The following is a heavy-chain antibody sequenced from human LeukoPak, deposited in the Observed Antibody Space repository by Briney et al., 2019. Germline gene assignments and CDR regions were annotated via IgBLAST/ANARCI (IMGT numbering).Heavy chain of an antibody. V-gene: IGHV3-30*18. CDR1: GFTFSGYG. CDR2: ISYDGHNE. CDR3: AKGIGYGGMDV. Sequence: GGSLRLSCAAPGFTFSGYGMHWVRQAPGKGLEWVAVISYDGHNEYYADSVKGRFTISRDNSKNTVLLQMNSLRVEDTAVYYCAKGIGYGGMDVWGQGTTLIVSS. J-gene: IGHJ6*02. D-gene: IGHD5-12*01.